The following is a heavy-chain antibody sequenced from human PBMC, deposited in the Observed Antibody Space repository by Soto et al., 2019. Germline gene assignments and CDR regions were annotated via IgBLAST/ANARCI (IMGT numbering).Heavy chain of an antibody. J-gene: IGHJ4*02. Sequence: EVQLVESGGGLVNPGGSLRLSCAASGFTFSHAWMSWVRQAPGKGLEWVGRIKSNAAGGTADYPAPVKGRFTVSRDDSTSTLYLQMNSLKTEDTAVYYCTREPHFDFWGQGTLVTVSS. D-gene: IGHD1-26*01. V-gene: IGHV3-15*01. CDR2: IKSNAAGGTA. CDR1: GFTFSHAW. CDR3: TREPHFDF.